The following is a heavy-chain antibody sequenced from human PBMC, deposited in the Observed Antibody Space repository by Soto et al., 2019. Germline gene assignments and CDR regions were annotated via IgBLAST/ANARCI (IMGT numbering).Heavy chain of an antibody. J-gene: IGHJ3*01. CDR3: GTDQWGVAFDL. V-gene: IGHV3-7*01. CDR1: DFTISPYW. Sequence: EVQVVESGGGLVQPGGSLRLSCATSDFTISPYWMTWVRQTPGQGLEFVANIKEDGSVTNYVDSVKGRFTISRDNAKNSLYLQMNGLRAEDTAVYYCGTDQWGVAFDLWGRGTTVTVSS. CDR2: IKEDGSVT. D-gene: IGHD3-10*01.